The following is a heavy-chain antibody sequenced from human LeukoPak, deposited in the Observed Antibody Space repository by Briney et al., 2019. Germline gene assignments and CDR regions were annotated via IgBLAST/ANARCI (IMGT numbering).Heavy chain of an antibody. CDR1: GFTFSSYA. Sequence: GGSLRLSCAAPGFTFSSYAMHWVRQAPGKGLEWVAVISYDGSNKYYADSVKGRLTISRDNSKNTLYLQMNSLRAEDTAVYYCARDRYYYGSGSYYSYFDYWGQGTLVTVSS. V-gene: IGHV3-30*04. CDR3: ARDRYYYGSGSYYSYFDY. J-gene: IGHJ4*02. D-gene: IGHD3-10*01. CDR2: ISYDGSNK.